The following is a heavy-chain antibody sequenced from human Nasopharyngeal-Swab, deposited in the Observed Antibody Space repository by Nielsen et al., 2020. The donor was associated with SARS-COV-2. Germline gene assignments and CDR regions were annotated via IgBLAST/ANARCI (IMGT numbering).Heavy chain of an antibody. CDR3: ARTGYSSGWYFILGY. J-gene: IGHJ4*02. V-gene: IGHV4-59*01. CDR2: IYYSGST. CDR1: GGSISSYY. D-gene: IGHD6-19*01. Sequence: SETLSLTCTVSGGSISSYYWSWIRQPPGKGLEWIGYIYYSGSTNYSPSLKSRVTISVDTSKNQFSLKLSSVTAADTAVYYCARTGYSSGWYFILGYWGQGTLVTVSS.